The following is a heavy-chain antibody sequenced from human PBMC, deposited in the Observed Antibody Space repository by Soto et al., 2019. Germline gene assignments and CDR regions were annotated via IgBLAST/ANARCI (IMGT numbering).Heavy chain of an antibody. CDR1: GFTFTSSA. D-gene: IGHD4-17*01. CDR3: AAATGHYYYGMDV. V-gene: IGHV1-58*01. Sequence: SVKVSCKASGFTFTSSAVQWVRQARGQRLEWIGWIVVGSGNTNYAQKFQERVTITRDMSTSTAYMELSSLRSEDTAVYYYAAATGHYYYGMDVWGQGTTVTVSS. CDR2: IVVGSGNT. J-gene: IGHJ6*02.